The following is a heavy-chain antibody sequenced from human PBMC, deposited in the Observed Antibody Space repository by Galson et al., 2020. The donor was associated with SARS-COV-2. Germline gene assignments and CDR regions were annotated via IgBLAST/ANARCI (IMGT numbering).Heavy chain of an antibody. CDR3: ARDGYFAPLDY. V-gene: IGHV4-59*01. CDR2: IYYTGST. J-gene: IGHJ4*02. Sequence: SETLSLTCTVSGGPISRYYWSWIRQPPGKGLEWIGSIYYTGSTNYNPSLKSRVTISVDTSSNQFSLKLSSVTAADTAIYYCARDGYFAPLDYWGRGTLVTVSS. D-gene: IGHD3-9*01. CDR1: GGPISRYY.